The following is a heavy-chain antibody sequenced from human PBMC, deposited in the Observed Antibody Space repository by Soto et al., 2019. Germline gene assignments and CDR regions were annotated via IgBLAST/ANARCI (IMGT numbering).Heavy chain of an antibody. CDR2: IYGSGAT. Sequence: PSETLSLTCTVSGGSMTSFYWSWIRRPAGKGLEWVGRIYGSGATNYNPSLKSRVTMSVDKSKNQFSLQLSSVTAADTAVYYCARDRIVGNSYFDYWGRGALVTVSS. D-gene: IGHD1-26*01. CDR1: GGSMTSFY. V-gene: IGHV4-4*07. J-gene: IGHJ4*02. CDR3: ARDRIVGNSYFDY.